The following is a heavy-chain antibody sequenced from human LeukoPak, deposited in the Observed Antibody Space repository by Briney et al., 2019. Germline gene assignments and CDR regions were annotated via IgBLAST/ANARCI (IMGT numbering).Heavy chain of an antibody. CDR2: INHSGST. D-gene: IGHD2-2*01. CDR3: ARERDIVVVRIKRDWFDP. V-gene: IGHV4-34*01. J-gene: IGHJ5*02. Sequence: SETLSLTCAVYGGSFSGYYWSWIRQPPGKGLEWIGEINHSGSTNYNPSLKSRVTISVDTSKNQFSLKLSSVTAADTAVYYCARERDIVVVRIKRDWFDPWGQGTLVTVSS. CDR1: GGSFSGYY.